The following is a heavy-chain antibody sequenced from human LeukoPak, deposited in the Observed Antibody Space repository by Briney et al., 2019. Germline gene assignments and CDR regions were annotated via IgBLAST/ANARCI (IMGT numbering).Heavy chain of an antibody. CDR1: GSSVSTNY. J-gene: IGHJ3*02. CDR3: ARDNLEMTTIGDAFDI. Sequence: GGSLRLSCAASGSSVSTNYLTWVRQAPGQGLEFVSLIYSGGSTYYADSVRGRFIISRDNSKNTVYLQMNSLRAEDTAVYFCARDNLEMTTIGDAFDIWGQGTMVTVSP. D-gene: IGHD5-24*01. V-gene: IGHV3-66*01. CDR2: IYSGGST.